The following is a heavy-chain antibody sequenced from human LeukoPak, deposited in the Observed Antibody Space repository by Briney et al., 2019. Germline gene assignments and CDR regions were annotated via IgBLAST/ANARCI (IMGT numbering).Heavy chain of an antibody. CDR3: ARGTLLTGYYFDY. J-gene: IGHJ4*02. D-gene: IGHD3-9*01. CDR1: GGSFSGYY. Sequence: PSETLSLTCAVYGGSFSGYYWSWIRQPPGKGLEWIGEINHSGSTNYNPSLKSRVTISVDTSKNQFSLKLSSVTAADTAVYYCARGTLLTGYYFDYWGRGTLVTVSS. V-gene: IGHV4-34*01. CDR2: INHSGST.